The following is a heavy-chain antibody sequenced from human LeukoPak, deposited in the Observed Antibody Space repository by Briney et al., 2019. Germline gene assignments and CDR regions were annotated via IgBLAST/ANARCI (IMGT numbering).Heavy chain of an antibody. Sequence: SETLSLTCTVSGDSISSYYWSWIRQPPGQGFEWIATISSSGKAYYYPSLMSRVTISVDTSKNQFSLDVTSVTAADTGLFYCARFKGGTGFDYWGRGILVIVS. J-gene: IGHJ4*02. CDR3: ARFKGGTGFDY. CDR1: GDSISSYY. V-gene: IGHV4-4*08. CDR2: ISSSGKA. D-gene: IGHD1-26*01.